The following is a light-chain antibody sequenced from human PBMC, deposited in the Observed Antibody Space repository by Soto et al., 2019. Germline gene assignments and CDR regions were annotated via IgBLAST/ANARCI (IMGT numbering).Light chain of an antibody. J-gene: IGLJ1*01. CDR1: NIGSKA. V-gene: IGLV3-21*02. CDR2: DDS. Sequence: SYELTQPHSVSVATAQMARITCGGNNIGSKAVHWYQQKPGQAPVLVVYDDSDRPSGIPERFSGSNSGNTATLTINRVEAGDEADYFCQVWDSNNDPYVFGTGTKVTVL. CDR3: QVWDSNNDPYV.